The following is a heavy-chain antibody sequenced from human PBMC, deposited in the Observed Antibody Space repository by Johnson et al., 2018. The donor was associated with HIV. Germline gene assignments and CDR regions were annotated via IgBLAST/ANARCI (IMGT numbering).Heavy chain of an antibody. J-gene: IGHJ3*02. D-gene: IGHD2-8*02. Sequence: VQLVESGGGVVRTGGSLRLSCAASGFTFDDYGMSWVRQAPGKGLEWVSGINWNGGSTGYADSVKGRFTISRDNAKNSLYLQMNSLRAEDTALYYCARGGYCTGGVCLGDAFDIWGQGTMVTVSS. CDR1: GFTFDDYG. CDR3: ARGGYCTGGVCLGDAFDI. V-gene: IGHV3-20*04. CDR2: INWNGGST.